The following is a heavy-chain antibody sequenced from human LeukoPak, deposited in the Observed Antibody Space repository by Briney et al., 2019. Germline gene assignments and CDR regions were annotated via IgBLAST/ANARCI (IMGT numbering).Heavy chain of an antibody. J-gene: IGHJ4*02. CDR1: GFTFSSYA. Sequence: GGTLRLSCAASGFTFSSYAMSWVRQAPGKGLEWVSAISGSGGSTYYAASVKGRFNISRDNSKNTLYLQMSSLRAEDTAVYYCAKDQEVVVIPSGYFDYWGQGTLVTVSS. V-gene: IGHV3-23*01. CDR3: AKDQEVVVIPSGYFDY. CDR2: ISGSGGST. D-gene: IGHD3-22*01.